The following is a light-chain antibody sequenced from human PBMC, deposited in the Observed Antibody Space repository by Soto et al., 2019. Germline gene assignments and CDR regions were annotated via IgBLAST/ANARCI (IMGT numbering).Light chain of an antibody. CDR1: GSDVGGYEY. J-gene: IGLJ3*02. Sequence: QSVLTQPSSVSGSPGQSVTISCSGTGSDVGGYEYVSWYQQHPGEPPKLIIYDVIKRPSGVPDRFSGSKSGNTASLTISGLQAEDEAEYYCCSYAGSSTWVFGGGTQLTVL. CDR2: DVI. CDR3: CSYAGSSTWV. V-gene: IGLV2-11*01.